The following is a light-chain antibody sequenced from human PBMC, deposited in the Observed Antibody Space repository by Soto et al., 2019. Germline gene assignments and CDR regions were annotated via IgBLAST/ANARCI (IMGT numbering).Light chain of an antibody. Sequence: QPELTQSSSASASLGSSVKLTCTLSSGHSSYIIAWHQQQAGKAPRYLMKVEGSGTYNKGSGVPDRFSGSSSGADRHLIISNLQSEDEADYYCETWDSNTWVFGGGTKLTVL. V-gene: IGLV4-60*03. J-gene: IGLJ3*02. CDR1: SGHSSYI. CDR3: ETWDSNTWV. CDR2: VEGSGTY.